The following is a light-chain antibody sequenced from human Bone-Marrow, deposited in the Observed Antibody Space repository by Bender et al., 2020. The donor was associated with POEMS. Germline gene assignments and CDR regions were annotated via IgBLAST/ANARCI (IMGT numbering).Light chain of an antibody. J-gene: IGLJ2*01. Sequence: VLTQPPSVSGAPGQTASITCSGDDLGDKYVAWYQQKPGQSPVLVIYQDTKRPSGIPERFSGSNSGNTATLTISGTQAMDEADYYCQAWDTYSVIFGGGTKLTVL. CDR1: DLGDKY. V-gene: IGLV3-1*01. CDR3: QAWDTYSVI. CDR2: QDT.